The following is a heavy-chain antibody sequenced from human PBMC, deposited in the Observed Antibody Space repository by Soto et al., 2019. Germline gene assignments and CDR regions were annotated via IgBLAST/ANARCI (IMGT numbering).Heavy chain of an antibody. Sequence: SETLSLTCNVSGASISSDDYYWTWIRQPPGKGLEWIGYIYHTGRTSYNPALRSRLTISIDRSKNQFSLTLSSVSAADTALYYCARDLSSSPDFFDYWGQGTLV. V-gene: IGHV4-30-4*01. CDR1: GASISSDDYY. CDR2: IYHTGRT. J-gene: IGHJ4*02. D-gene: IGHD6-6*01. CDR3: ARDLSSSPDFFDY.